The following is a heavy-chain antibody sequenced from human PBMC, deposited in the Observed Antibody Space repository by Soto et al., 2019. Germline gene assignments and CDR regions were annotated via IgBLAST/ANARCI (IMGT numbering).Heavy chain of an antibody. D-gene: IGHD5-18*01. Sequence: PGGSLRLSCAASGFTFDDYTMHWVRQAPGKGLEWVSLISWDGGSTYYADSVKGRFTISRDNSKNSLYLQMNSLRTEDTALYYCAQGALPPDTAMAATYSSYGIDVWGQGTTVTVSS. J-gene: IGHJ6*02. CDR2: ISWDGGST. CDR3: AQGALPPDTAMAATYSSYGIDV. V-gene: IGHV3-43*01. CDR1: GFTFDDYT.